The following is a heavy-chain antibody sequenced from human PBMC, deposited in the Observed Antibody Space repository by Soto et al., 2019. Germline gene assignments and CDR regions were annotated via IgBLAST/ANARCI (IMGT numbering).Heavy chain of an antibody. Sequence: GESLKISCKASGYTFTSYWIAWVRQMPGKGLEWMGIIFPVDSDTTYSPSFQGQVTISADKSITTAYVQWSSLKASDTAMYYCAIRGYSCGYSFSYWGQGTLVTVSS. CDR3: AIRGYSCGYSFSY. J-gene: IGHJ4*02. CDR1: GYTFTSYW. V-gene: IGHV5-51*01. D-gene: IGHD5-18*01. CDR2: IFPVDSDT.